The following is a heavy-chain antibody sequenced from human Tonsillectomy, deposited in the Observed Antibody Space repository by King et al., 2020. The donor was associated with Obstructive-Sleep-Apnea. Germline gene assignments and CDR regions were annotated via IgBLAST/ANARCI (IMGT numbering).Heavy chain of an antibody. Sequence: VQLVESGGDVVQPGRSLRLSCAASGFTFSSYGMHWVRQAPGKGLEWVAVISYDGSNKYYADSVKGRFTISRDNSKNTLYLQMNSLRAEDTAVYYCAEEGLAGRYFDWLSETNYGMDVWGQGTTVTVSS. CDR1: GFTFSSYG. V-gene: IGHV3-30*18. J-gene: IGHJ6*02. CDR2: ISYDGSNK. CDR3: AEEGLAGRYFDWLSETNYGMDV. D-gene: IGHD3-9*01.